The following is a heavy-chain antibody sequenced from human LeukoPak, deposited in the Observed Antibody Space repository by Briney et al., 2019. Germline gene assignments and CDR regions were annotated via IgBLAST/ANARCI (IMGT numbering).Heavy chain of an antibody. CDR3: AKIGVIGNWYYDV. CDR1: GFDFSNYV. Sequence: GGSLRLSCAASGFDFSNYVMTWVRQAPGKGLEWVAGITSSGDITYYSDSVKGRFTISRDNSRNTQDLQMNSLRAEDTALYYCAKIGVIGNWYYDVWGRGTLVTVSS. J-gene: IGHJ2*01. D-gene: IGHD3-10*01. V-gene: IGHV3-23*01. CDR2: ITSSGDIT.